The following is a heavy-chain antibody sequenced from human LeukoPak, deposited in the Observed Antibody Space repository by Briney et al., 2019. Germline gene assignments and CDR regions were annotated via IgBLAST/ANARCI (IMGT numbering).Heavy chain of an antibody. CDR3: VRGSPHLASPYYYMDV. J-gene: IGHJ6*03. V-gene: IGHV3-66*01. CDR2: IYSGGST. CDR1: GFTVSSSY. Sequence: GGSLRLSCAASGFTVSSSYMSWVRQAPGKGLEWVSVIYSGGSTYYADSVKGRFTISRDNSKNTLYLQMNSLRAEDTAVYYCVRGSPHLASPYYYMDVWGKGTTVPVSS.